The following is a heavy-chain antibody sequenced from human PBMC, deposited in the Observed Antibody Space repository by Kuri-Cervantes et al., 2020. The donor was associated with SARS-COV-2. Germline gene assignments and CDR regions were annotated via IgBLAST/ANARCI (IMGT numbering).Heavy chain of an antibody. CDR2: ISGSGGST. V-gene: IGHV3-23*01. Sequence: GGSLRLSCAASGFTFSSYAMSWVRQAPGKGLEWVSAISGSGGSTYYADSVKGRFTISRDNSKNTLYLQMNSLRAEDTVVYYCAKDDTGDYGPTYFDYWGQGTLVTVSS. J-gene: IGHJ4*02. CDR3: AKDDTGDYGPTYFDY. CDR1: GFTFSSYA. D-gene: IGHD4-17*01.